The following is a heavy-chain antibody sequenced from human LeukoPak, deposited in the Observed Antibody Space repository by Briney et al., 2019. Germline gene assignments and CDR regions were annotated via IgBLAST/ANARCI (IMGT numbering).Heavy chain of an antibody. CDR1: GFTFSSYS. J-gene: IGHJ4*02. CDR2: ISSSSSYI. CDR3: ARDRVVPAAIPFDY. V-gene: IGHV3-21*01. Sequence: PGGSLRLSCAASGFTFSSYSVNWVRQAPGKGLEWVSSISSSSSYIYYADSVKGRFTISRDNAKNSLYLQMNSLRAEDTAVYYCARDRVVPAAIPFDYWGQGTLVTVSS. D-gene: IGHD2-2*02.